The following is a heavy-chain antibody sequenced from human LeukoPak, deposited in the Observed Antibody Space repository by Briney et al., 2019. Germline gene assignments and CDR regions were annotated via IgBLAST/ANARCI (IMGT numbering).Heavy chain of an antibody. J-gene: IGHJ4*02. CDR2: INHSGST. V-gene: IGHV4-34*01. CDR3: ARRRIADY. Sequence: SPSETLSLTCAVYGGSFSGYYWSWIRQPPGKGLEWIGEINHSGSTNYNPSLKSRVTISVDTSKNQFSLKLSSVTAADTAVYYCARRRIADYWGQGTLVTVSS. CDR1: GGSFSGYY. D-gene: IGHD6-6*01.